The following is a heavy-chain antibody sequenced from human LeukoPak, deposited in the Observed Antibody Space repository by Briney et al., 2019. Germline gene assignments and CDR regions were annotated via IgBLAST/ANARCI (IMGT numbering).Heavy chain of an antibody. CDR1: GFTFSSCE. J-gene: IGHJ4*02. D-gene: IGHD2-15*01. Sequence: GSLRRSCAASGFTFSSCEMKWVRQAPGKGLEWVSYISSSGSTIYYADSVKGRFTISRDNAKNSLYLQMNRLRAEDTAVYSCARGRPADIVVVVASSNFDYWGQGTLVTVSS. CDR2: ISSSGSTI. V-gene: IGHV3-48*03. CDR3: ARGRPADIVVVVASSNFDY.